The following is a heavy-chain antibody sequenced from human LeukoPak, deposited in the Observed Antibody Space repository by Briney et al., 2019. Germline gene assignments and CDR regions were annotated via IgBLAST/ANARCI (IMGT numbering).Heavy chain of an antibody. D-gene: IGHD3-22*01. CDR2: IYYSGIT. V-gene: IGHV4-31*03. CDR3: ASSADYDSSGYSYFDY. Sequence: SQTLSLTCTVSGGSISIGGYYWSWIRQHPGKGLEWIGYIYYSGITYYNPSLKSRVTISVDTSKNQFSLYLSSVTAADTAVYYCASSADYDSSGYSYFDYWGQGTLVTVSS. CDR1: GGSISIGGYY. J-gene: IGHJ4*02.